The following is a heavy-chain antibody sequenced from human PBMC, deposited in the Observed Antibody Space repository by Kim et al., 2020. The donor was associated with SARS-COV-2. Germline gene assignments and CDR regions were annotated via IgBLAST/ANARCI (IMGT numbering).Heavy chain of an antibody. CDR1: GYTFTSYA. V-gene: IGHV7-4-1*02. CDR2: INTNTGNP. J-gene: IGHJ6*02. CDR3: ARPLMASSFQQLGVEAVEGSDV. D-gene: IGHD6-13*01. Sequence: ASVKVSCKASGYTFTSYAMNWVRQAPGQGLEWMGWINTNTGNPTYAQGFTGRFVFSLDTSVSTAYLQISSLKAEDTAVYYCARPLMASSFQQLGVEAVEGSDVWGQGTTVTVSS.